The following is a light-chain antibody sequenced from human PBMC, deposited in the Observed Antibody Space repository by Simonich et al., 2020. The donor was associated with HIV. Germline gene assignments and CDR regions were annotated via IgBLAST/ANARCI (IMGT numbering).Light chain of an antibody. J-gene: IGKJ4*01. Sequence: DIVMTQSPDSLAVSLGERATINCKSSQSVLYSANNKNYLTGYQKKPGQPPKLLIYWAATREAGVPDRFSGSGSGTDFTLTISSLQAEDVAVYYCQQHYSAPFTFGGGTKVEIK. CDR1: QSVLYSANNKNY. CDR2: WAA. CDR3: QQHYSAPFT. V-gene: IGKV4-1*01.